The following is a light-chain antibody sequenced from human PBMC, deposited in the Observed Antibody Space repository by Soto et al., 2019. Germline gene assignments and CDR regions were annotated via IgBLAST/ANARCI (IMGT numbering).Light chain of an antibody. V-gene: IGKV3-20*01. CDR2: ATS. J-gene: IGKJ1*01. CDR1: QSVSSSY. CDR3: QQYGSPSWT. Sequence: EIVLTQSPGTLSLSPGERATLSCRASQSVSSSYLAWYQQKPGQPPRLVMYATSSRATGIPARFSGSESGTDFTLTISRLEPEDFAVYYCQQYGSPSWTFGQGTKVDIK.